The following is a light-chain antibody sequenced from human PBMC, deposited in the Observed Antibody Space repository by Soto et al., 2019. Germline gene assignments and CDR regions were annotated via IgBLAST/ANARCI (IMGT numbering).Light chain of an antibody. Sequence: QSVLTQPPSVSGAPGQRVTISCTGSSSNIGAGYDVHWYQQLPGTDPKLLIYGNSNRPSGVPDRFSGSKSGTSASVAITGFQAEDEADYYCQSYDSSLSGSWVFGGGTKPTVL. CDR3: QSYDSSLSGSWV. V-gene: IGLV1-40*01. CDR1: SSNIGAGYD. CDR2: GNS. J-gene: IGLJ3*02.